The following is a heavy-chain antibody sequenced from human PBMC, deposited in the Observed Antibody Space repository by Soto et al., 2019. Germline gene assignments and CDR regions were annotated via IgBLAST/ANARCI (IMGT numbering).Heavy chain of an antibody. J-gene: IGHJ4*02. Sequence: HPGGSLRLSCAASGFTFGTNWMNWVRQAPGEGLEWVAVLSYDGSNEYYADSVKGRFTISRDNSKNMLYLQMNSLRAEDTAVYFCAREDSSGSFIDYWGQGTLVTVSS. CDR1: GFTFGTNW. D-gene: IGHD3-22*01. V-gene: IGHV3-30-3*01. CDR3: AREDSSGSFIDY. CDR2: LSYDGSNE.